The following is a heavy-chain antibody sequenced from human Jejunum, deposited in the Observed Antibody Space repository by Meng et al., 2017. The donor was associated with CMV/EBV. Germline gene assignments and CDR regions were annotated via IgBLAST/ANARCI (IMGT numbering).Heavy chain of an antibody. Sequence: GFTLSSYYMYWVRQAPGKGLEWVSRINSDGTTTYYADSVKGRFTISRDNAKNTLYLQMDSLRAEDTATYYCARGGYDFWTDYLHYWGQGTLVTVSS. J-gene: IGHJ4*02. CDR2: INSDGTTT. CDR1: GFTLSSYY. CDR3: ARGGYDFWTDYLHY. V-gene: IGHV3-74*01. D-gene: IGHD3/OR15-3a*01.